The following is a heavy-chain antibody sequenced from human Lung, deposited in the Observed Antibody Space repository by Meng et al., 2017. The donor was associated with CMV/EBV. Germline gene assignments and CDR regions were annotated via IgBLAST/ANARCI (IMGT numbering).Heavy chain of an antibody. D-gene: IGHD6-19*01. CDR3: ATPRAGYASGWSFDY. CDR2: LYQSGST. J-gene: IGHJ4*02. CDR1: GGSISSSSYY. Sequence: SETLSLXCSVSGGSISSSSYYWGWIRQPPGKGLEWIGSLYQSGSTFYNPSLESRVTISVDTSKNHFSLKLSSVTAADTAVYYCATPRAGYASGWSFDYWGQGALVTVSS. V-gene: IGHV4-39*07.